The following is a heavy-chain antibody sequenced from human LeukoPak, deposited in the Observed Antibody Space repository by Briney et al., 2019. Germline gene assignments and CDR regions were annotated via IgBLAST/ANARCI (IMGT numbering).Heavy chain of an antibody. Sequence: PSETLSLTCTVSGGSISNYYWTWIRQPPGKGLEWVGYIYYSGSTDYNPSLRSRATISVDTSKKQFSLNLSSVTAADTALYYCARVATMVQGSNGMDVWGKGTTVTVSS. J-gene: IGHJ6*04. V-gene: IGHV4-59*01. CDR2: IYYSGST. D-gene: IGHD3-10*01. CDR3: ARVATMVQGSNGMDV. CDR1: GGSISNYY.